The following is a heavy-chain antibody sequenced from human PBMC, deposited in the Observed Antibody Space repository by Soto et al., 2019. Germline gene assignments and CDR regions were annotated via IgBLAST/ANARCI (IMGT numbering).Heavy chain of an antibody. D-gene: IGHD3-10*01. V-gene: IGHV4-31*03. Sequence: QLQLRESGPGVVKPSETLSLTCTVSGGFIRSGGYYWAWIRQHQGRGLEWLAQIDSSGTTFYNSPRGSRVTISVDTSKNQFSLRLTSVTPADTAVYFCVRSPPRGSECWGPGTLITVSS. CDR1: GGFIRSGGYY. J-gene: IGHJ4*02. CDR3: VRSPPRGSEC. CDR2: IDSSGTT.